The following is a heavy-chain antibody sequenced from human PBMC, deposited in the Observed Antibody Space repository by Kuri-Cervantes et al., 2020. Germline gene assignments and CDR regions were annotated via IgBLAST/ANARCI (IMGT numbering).Heavy chain of an antibody. V-gene: IGHV1-3*01. Sequence: ASVKVSCKASGYTFTNYVMHWARQAPGQGLEWMGWINAGNGNTKYSQKFQGRVTITRDTSASTVYMELSRLRSDDTAVYYCARATNLTTVTANDAFDIWGQGTMVTVSS. CDR2: INAGNGNT. D-gene: IGHD4-17*01. J-gene: IGHJ3*02. CDR3: ARATNLTTVTANDAFDI. CDR1: GYTFTNYV.